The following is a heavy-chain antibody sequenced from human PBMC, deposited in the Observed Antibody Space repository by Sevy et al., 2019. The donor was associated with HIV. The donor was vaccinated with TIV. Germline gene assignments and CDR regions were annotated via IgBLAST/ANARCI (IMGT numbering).Heavy chain of an antibody. CDR3: ARDPIVVVPADVGFGMDV. CDR2: IWYDGSNK. Sequence: GGSLRLSCAASGFTFSSYGMHWVRQAPGKGLEWVADIWYDGSNKYYADSVKGRFTISRDNSKNTLYLQMNSLRAEDTAVYYCARDPIVVVPADVGFGMDVWGQGTTVTVSS. CDR1: GFTFSSYG. J-gene: IGHJ6*02. D-gene: IGHD2-2*01. V-gene: IGHV3-33*01.